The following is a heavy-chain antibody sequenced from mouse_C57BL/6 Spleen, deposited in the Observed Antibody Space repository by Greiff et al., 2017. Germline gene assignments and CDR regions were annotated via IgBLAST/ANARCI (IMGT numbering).Heavy chain of an antibody. CDR2: IWSGGST. Sequence: VQLQQSGPGLVQPSQSLSITCTVSGFSLTSYGVHWVRQSPGKGLEWLGVIWSGGSTDYNAAFISSLSISKDNSKSQVFFKMNSLQANDTAIYYCAREVNSSGPAWFADWGQGTLVTVSA. J-gene: IGHJ3*01. CDR1: GFSLTSYG. CDR3: AREVNSSGPAWFAD. D-gene: IGHD3-2*02. V-gene: IGHV2-2*02.